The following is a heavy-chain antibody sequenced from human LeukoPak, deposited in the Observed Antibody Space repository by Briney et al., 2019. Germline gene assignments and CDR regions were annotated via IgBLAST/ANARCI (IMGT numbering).Heavy chain of an antibody. J-gene: IGHJ3*01. CDR1: GFTFSSYW. CDR3: TSAFPVTGSDVFDV. Sequence: GGSLRLSCAASGFTFSSYWMSWVRQAPGKGLEWVANIKQDGSEKYYVDSVKGRFTISRDNAKNSLFLQMNSLRVEDTAVYYCTSAFPVTGSDVFDVWGQGTMVTVSS. D-gene: IGHD6-19*01. V-gene: IGHV3-7*01. CDR2: IKQDGSEK.